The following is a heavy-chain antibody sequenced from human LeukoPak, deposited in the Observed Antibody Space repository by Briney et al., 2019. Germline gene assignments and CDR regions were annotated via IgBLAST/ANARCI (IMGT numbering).Heavy chain of an antibody. CDR3: AKDLGGYSYGYSGDAFDI. D-gene: IGHD5-18*01. CDR2: ISGSGGST. V-gene: IGHV3-23*01. CDR1: GFTFSSYA. J-gene: IGHJ3*02. Sequence: GGSLRLSCAASGFTFSSYAMSWVRQAPGKGLEGVSAISGSGGSTYYADSVKGRFTISRDNSKNTLYLQMNSLRAEDTAVYYCAKDLGGYSYGYSGDAFDIWGQGTMVTVSS.